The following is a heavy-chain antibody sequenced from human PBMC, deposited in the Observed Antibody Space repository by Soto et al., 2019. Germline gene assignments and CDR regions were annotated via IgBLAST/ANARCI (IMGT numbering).Heavy chain of an antibody. Sequence: QVQLVESGGGVVQPGRSLRLSCAASGLTFSNYAMHWVRQAPGKGLEWVAVIWYDGSKKYYADSVKGRFTISRDNSKNTLYLHMNSLRAEDTAVYYCAVDGFYWGQGTLVTVSS. V-gene: IGHV3-33*01. CDR2: IWYDGSKK. J-gene: IGHJ4*02. CDR3: AVDGFY. CDR1: GLTFSNYA.